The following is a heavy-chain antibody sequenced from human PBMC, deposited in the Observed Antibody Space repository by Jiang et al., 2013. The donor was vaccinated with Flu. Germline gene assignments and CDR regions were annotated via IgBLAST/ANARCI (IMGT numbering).Heavy chain of an antibody. Sequence: GAEVKKPGASVKVSCKASGYTFTDNYMHWVRQAPGQGLEWMGWINPNSGGTNYAQKFQGRVTMTRDTSISTAYMELSRLRSDDTAVYYCARSVLLWFGESEKNFDYWGQGTLVTVSS. D-gene: IGHD3-10*01. CDR2: INPNSGGT. V-gene: IGHV1-2*02. J-gene: IGHJ4*02. CDR3: ARSVLLWFGESEKNFDY. CDR1: GYTFTDNY.